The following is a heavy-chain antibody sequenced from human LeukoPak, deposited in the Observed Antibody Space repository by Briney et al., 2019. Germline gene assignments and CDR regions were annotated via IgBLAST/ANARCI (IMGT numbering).Heavy chain of an antibody. J-gene: IGHJ4*02. Sequence: GGSLRLSCAASGFTFSSYSMNWVRQAPGKGLEWVSSISSSSSYIYYADSVKGRFTISRDNAKNSLYLQMNSLRAEDTAVYYCAASPGPYSSSPTGWGQETLVTVSS. V-gene: IGHV3-21*01. CDR3: AASPGPYSSSPTG. D-gene: IGHD6-6*01. CDR2: ISSSSSYI. CDR1: GFTFSSYS.